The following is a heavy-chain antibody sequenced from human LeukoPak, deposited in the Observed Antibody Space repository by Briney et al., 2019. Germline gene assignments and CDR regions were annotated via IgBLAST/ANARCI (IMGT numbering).Heavy chain of an antibody. V-gene: IGHV3-7*01. CDR2: IKKDGSEK. D-gene: IGHD5-18*01. CDR1: GFTFSSHW. Sequence: GGPLRLSCAASGFTFSSHWMSWVRQAPGKGLEWVANIKKDGSEKYYVDAVKGRFTISRDNAKTSLYLQMNSLRAEDTAVYYCARDLSGIAGYTYGRGIDYWGQGTLVTVSS. CDR3: ARDLSGIAGYTYGRGIDY. J-gene: IGHJ4*02.